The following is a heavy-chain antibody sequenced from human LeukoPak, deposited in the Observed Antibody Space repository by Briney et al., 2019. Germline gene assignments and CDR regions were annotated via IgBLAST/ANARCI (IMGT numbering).Heavy chain of an antibody. V-gene: IGHV3-21*01. Sequence: GGSLRLSCAASGFTFSTYSMNWVRQAPGKGLEWVASISSTSTYIFYADSVKGRFTISRDNAKNSLYLQMNSLRAEDTAVYYCARTPGTAHDDIWGQGTTVTVSS. CDR2: ISSTSTYI. CDR3: ARTPGTAHDDI. J-gene: IGHJ3*02. CDR1: GFTFSTYS.